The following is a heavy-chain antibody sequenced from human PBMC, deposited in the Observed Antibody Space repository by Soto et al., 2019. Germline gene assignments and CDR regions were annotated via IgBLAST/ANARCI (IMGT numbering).Heavy chain of an antibody. CDR3: ARPIAAAGTLPLDY. CDR1: GYTFTSYD. J-gene: IGHJ4*02. V-gene: IGHV1-8*01. Sequence: ASVKVSCKASGYTFTSYDINWVRQATGQGLEWMGWMNPNSGNTGYAQKFQGRVTMTRNTSISTAYMELSSLRSEDTAVYYCARPIAAAGTLPLDYWGQGTLVTVSS. D-gene: IGHD6-13*01. CDR2: MNPNSGNT.